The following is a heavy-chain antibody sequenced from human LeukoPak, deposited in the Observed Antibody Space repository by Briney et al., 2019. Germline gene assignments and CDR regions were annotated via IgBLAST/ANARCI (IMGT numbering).Heavy chain of an antibody. J-gene: IGHJ4*02. Sequence: PGVSLRLSCAASGFTFNSYGMHWLRQAPGKGLVGVAFIRYDGSNKYYADSVKGRFTISRDNSKNTLYLQMNSLRAEDTAVYYCAKQTSGYYYLDYWGQGTLVTVSS. V-gene: IGHV3-30*02. D-gene: IGHD3-22*01. CDR1: GFTFNSYG. CDR3: AKQTSGYYYLDY. CDR2: IRYDGSNK.